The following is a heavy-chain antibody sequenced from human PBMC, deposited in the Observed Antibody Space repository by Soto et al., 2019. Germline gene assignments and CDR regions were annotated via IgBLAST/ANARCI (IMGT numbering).Heavy chain of an antibody. V-gene: IGHV4-30-4*01. Sequence: SETLSLTCTVSGGSIINGDYYWTWIRQPPGKGLEWIGYIYYSGNTYYNPSLKRRVMISVDTSKNQFSLNLSSVTAADTAVYYCARDPAPWGQGTLVTVSS. CDR2: IYYSGNT. J-gene: IGHJ5*02. CDR3: ARDPAP. CDR1: GGSIINGDYY.